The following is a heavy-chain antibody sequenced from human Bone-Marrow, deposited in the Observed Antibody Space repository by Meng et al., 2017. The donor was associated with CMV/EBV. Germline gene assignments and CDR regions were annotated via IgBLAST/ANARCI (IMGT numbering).Heavy chain of an antibody. J-gene: IGHJ4*02. V-gene: IGHV3-23*01. CDR1: GFIFSSYA. CDR3: ARVVGAFGVVITRIDQ. CDR2: ISGSGGGT. Sequence: GESLKISCAASGFIFSSYAMSWVRQAPGKGLEWVSTISGSGGGTYYADSVKCRFTISRDNYKNTVYLQMNSLRAEDTAVYYCARVVGAFGVVITRIDQWGQGTLVTVSS. D-gene: IGHD3-3*01.